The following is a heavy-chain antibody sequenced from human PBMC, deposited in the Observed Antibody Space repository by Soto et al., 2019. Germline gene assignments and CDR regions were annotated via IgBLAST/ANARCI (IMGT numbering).Heavy chain of an antibody. V-gene: IGHV3-23*01. CDR2: ISGSGGST. Sequence: EVQLLESGGGLVQPGGSLRLSCAASGFTFSSYSMSWVRQAPGKGLEWVSAISGSGGSTYYADSVKGRFTISRDNSKNTLYLQMNSLRAEDTAVYYCAKLLAAAGTGDYWGQGTLVTVSS. CDR1: GFTFSSYS. J-gene: IGHJ4*02. D-gene: IGHD6-13*01. CDR3: AKLLAAAGTGDY.